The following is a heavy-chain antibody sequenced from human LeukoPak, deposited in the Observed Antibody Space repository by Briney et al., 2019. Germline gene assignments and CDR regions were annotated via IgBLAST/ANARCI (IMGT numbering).Heavy chain of an antibody. V-gene: IGHV4-4*07. CDR1: GGSINTYY. CDR2: IYTSGST. J-gene: IGHJ4*02. Sequence: NPSETLSLTCTVSGGSINTYYWSWLRQSAGRELEWIGRIYTSGSTNYSPSLKSRVTMSVDTSENQFSLKLSSVTAADTAVYYCARLFYGSGSRYFDSWGQGTLVTVSS. D-gene: IGHD3-10*01. CDR3: ARLFYGSGSRYFDS.